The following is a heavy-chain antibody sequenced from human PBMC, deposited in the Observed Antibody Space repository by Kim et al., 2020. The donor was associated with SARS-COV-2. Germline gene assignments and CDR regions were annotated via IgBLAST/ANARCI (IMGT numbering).Heavy chain of an antibody. D-gene: IGHD6-13*01. V-gene: IGHV3-30*18. Sequence: GGSLRLSCAASGFTFSSYGMLWVHQAPGKGLEWVAVISYDGSNKYYADSVKGRFTISRDNSKNTLYLQMNSLRAEDTAVYYCAKVGGQQLAKGAFDIWGQGTMVTVSS. CDR2: ISYDGSNK. CDR1: GFTFSSYG. CDR3: AKVGGQQLAKGAFDI. J-gene: IGHJ3*02.